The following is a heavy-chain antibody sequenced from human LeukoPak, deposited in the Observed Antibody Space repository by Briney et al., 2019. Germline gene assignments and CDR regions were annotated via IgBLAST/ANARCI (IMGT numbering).Heavy chain of an antibody. D-gene: IGHD2-8*01. CDR3: TRSTNLEALDI. J-gene: IGHJ3*02. CDR1: GGSFSSYY. CDR2: INHSGRT. V-gene: IGHV4-34*01. Sequence: PSETLSLTCAVYGGSFSSYYWSWIRQPPGKGLEWIAEINHSGRTNYNPSLKSRVAILVDSSKNQFSLKLSSVTTADTAVYYCTRSTNLEALDIWGQGTMVTVSS.